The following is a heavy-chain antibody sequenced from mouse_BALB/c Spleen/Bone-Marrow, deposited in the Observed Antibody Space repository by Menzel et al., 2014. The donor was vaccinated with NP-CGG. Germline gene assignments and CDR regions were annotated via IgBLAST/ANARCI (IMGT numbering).Heavy chain of an antibody. CDR3: ARQYGSSYFDY. Sequence: EVKLMESGGGLVKPGGSLKLSCAASGFTSSSHGMSWVRQTPEKRLEWVATISGGGSYTYYPDSVKGRFTISRDNAKNNLYLQMSSLRSEDTALYYCARQYGSSYFDYWGQGTTLTVSS. CDR1: GFTSSSHG. D-gene: IGHD1-1*01. J-gene: IGHJ2*01. CDR2: ISGGGSYT. V-gene: IGHV5-9-2*01.